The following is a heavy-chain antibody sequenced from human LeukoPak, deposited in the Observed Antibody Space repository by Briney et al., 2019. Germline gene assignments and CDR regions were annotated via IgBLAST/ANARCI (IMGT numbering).Heavy chain of an antibody. Sequence: PGGSLRLSCAASGFTFSSYSMNWVRQAPGKGLEWVSTIYSGGNTYNADSVKGRFTISRDNSKNTLYLQMNSLRVEDTAVYYCARDTGTTYYWGQGTLVTVSS. CDR1: GFTFSSYS. V-gene: IGHV3-53*01. CDR3: ARDTGTTYY. J-gene: IGHJ4*02. CDR2: IYSGGNT. D-gene: IGHD1-1*01.